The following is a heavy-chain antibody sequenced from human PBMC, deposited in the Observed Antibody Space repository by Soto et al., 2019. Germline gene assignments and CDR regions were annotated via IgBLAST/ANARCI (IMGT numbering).Heavy chain of an antibody. D-gene: IGHD3-3*01. CDR2: ISSSSSYI. CDR3: ARDGSGENWFDP. Sequence: EVQLVESGGGLVKPGGSLRLSCAASGFTFSSYSMNWVRQAPGKGLGWVSSISSSSSYIYYADSVKGRFTISRDNAKNSLYLQMNSLRAEDTAVYYCARDGSGENWFDPWGQGTLVTVSS. V-gene: IGHV3-21*01. J-gene: IGHJ5*02. CDR1: GFTFSSYS.